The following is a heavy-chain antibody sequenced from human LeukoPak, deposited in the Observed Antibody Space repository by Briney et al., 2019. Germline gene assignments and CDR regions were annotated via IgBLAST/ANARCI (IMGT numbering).Heavy chain of an antibody. CDR1: GFTFSSYW. V-gene: IGHV3-74*01. J-gene: IGHJ4*02. CDR2: ISGDGSTT. D-gene: IGHD3-9*01. Sequence: PGGSLRLSCAASGFTFSSYWMHWVRQAPGMGLVWVSRISGDGSTTSYADSVEGRFTISRDNAKNTLYLKMNSLRAEDTAVYYCARLDILTGNYYYFNFWGQGTLVTVSS. CDR3: ARLDILTGNYYYFNF.